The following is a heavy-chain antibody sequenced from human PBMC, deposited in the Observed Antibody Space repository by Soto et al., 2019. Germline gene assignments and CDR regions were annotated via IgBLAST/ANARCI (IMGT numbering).Heavy chain of an antibody. CDR1: GFTFSNAW. V-gene: IGHV3-15*07. CDR2: IKSKTDGGTT. Sequence: GGSLRLSCAASGFTFSNAWMNWVRQAPGKGLEWVGRIKSKTDGGTTDYAAPVKGRFTISRDDSKNTLYLQMNSLKTEDTAVYYCTTSSDRLLWFGEPDHTFDYWGQGTLVTVSS. D-gene: IGHD3-10*01. CDR3: TTSSDRLLWFGEPDHTFDY. J-gene: IGHJ4*02.